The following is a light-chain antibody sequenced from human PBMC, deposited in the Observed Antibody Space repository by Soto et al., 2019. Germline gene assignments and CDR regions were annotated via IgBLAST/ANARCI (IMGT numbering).Light chain of an antibody. Sequence: AIQMTQSPSSLSASVGDGVTITCRASQGIRSDLGWYQQKPGKAPRLLIYAASTLHSGVPSRFSGSGSGTDFTLTISSLQPEDFATYYCPQDHNSPLTFGQGTKVDIK. CDR3: PQDHNSPLT. J-gene: IGKJ1*01. CDR1: QGIRSD. V-gene: IGKV1-6*01. CDR2: AAS.